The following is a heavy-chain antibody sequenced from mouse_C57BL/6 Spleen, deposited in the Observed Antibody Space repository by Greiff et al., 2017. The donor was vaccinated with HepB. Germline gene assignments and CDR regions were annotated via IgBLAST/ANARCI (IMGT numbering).Heavy chain of an antibody. CDR3: ARYVGRGFAY. Sequence: DVQLVESGGGLVQPGGSLSLSCAASGFTFTDYYMSWVRQPPGKALEWLGFIRNKANGYTTEYSASVKGRFTISRDNSQSILYLQMNALRAEDSATYYCARYVGRGFAYWGQGTLVTVSA. D-gene: IGHD4-1*01. V-gene: IGHV7-3*01. CDR2: IRNKANGYTT. J-gene: IGHJ3*01. CDR1: GFTFTDYY.